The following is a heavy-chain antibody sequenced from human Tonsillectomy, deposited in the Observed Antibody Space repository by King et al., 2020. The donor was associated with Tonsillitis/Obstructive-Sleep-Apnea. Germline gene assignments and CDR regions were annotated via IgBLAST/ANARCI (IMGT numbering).Heavy chain of an antibody. CDR3: ARDGYYSGSGRLECYMDV. CDR1: GYTFTSYA. CDR2: INTNTGNP. V-gene: IGHV7-4-1*02. J-gene: IGHJ6*03. Sequence: QLVQSGSELKKPGASVKVSCKASGYTFTSYAMNWVRQAPGPGLDGMAWINTNTGNPTYAQGFPGRFVFSLDPSFRTVYLQFSCLKAEDTAVYYCARDGYYSGSGRLECYMDVWGKGTTVTVSS. D-gene: IGHD3-10*01.